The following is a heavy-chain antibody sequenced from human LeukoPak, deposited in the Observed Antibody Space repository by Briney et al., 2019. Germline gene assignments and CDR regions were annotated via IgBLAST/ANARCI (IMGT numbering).Heavy chain of an antibody. D-gene: IGHD3-10*01. J-gene: IGHJ4*02. CDR1: GFTFSSYS. CDR2: ISYDGSNK. Sequence: GGSLRLSCAASGFTFSSYSMNWVRQAPGKGLEWVAVISYDGSNKYYADSVKGRFTISRDNSKNTLYLQMNSLRAEDTAVYYCASHITMARDYWGQGTLVTVSS. V-gene: IGHV3-30*03. CDR3: ASHITMARDY.